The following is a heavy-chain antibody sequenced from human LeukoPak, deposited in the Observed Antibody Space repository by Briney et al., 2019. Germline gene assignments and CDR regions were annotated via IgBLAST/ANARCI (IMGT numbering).Heavy chain of an antibody. V-gene: IGHV4-59*01. CDR3: ARGDSYNYPLVDY. CDR1: GGSISSYY. Sequence: PSETLSLTCTVSGGSISSYYWSWIRQPPGKGLEWIGYIYYSGSTNYNPSLKSRVTISVDTSKNQFSLKLSSVTAADTAVYYCARGDSYNYPLVDYWGQGTLVTVSS. CDR2: IYYSGST. J-gene: IGHJ4*02. D-gene: IGHD5-24*01.